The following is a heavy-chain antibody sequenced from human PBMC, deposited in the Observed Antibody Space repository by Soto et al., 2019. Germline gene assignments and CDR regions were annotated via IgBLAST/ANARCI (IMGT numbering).Heavy chain of an antibody. CDR2: ITAIGDST. Sequence: EVQLLESGGGLVQPGGSLRLSCAASGFTFSSYAMTWVRQPPGKGLEWVALITAIGDSTYYGDSVKGRFTIARDNSKNTLYLKMNSLRGEDTAVYYCGKAKNSWNSAGDYWGQGTLVTVSS. V-gene: IGHV3-23*01. D-gene: IGHD1-7*01. J-gene: IGHJ4*02. CDR1: GFTFSSYA. CDR3: GKAKNSWNSAGDY.